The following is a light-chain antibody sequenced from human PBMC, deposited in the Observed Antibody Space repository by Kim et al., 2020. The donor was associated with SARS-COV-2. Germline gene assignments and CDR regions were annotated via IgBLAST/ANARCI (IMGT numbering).Light chain of an antibody. CDR1: KLGDKY. V-gene: IGLV3-1*01. J-gene: IGLJ3*02. Sequence: SYELTQPPSVSVSPGQTASITCSGDKLGDKYACWYQQKPGQSPVLVIYQDSKRPSGIPERFSGSNSGNTATLTISGTQAMDEADYYYQAWDSSIFWVFGGGTQLTVL. CDR2: QDS. CDR3: QAWDSSIFWV.